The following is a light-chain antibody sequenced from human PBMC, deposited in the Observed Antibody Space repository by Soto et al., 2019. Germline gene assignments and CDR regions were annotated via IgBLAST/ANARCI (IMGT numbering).Light chain of an antibody. CDR3: QHFGNSQYT. V-gene: IGKV3-20*01. J-gene: IGKJ2*01. CDR2: GAS. Sequence: EIVLTQSPATLSLSPGERATHSCRASQSVPSSDLAWYQQKPGQAPRLLIYGASSRANGIPDRFSGSGSWTDFTLTIRRLEPGDFAVYYCQHFGNSQYTFGQGTKLEIK. CDR1: QSVPSSD.